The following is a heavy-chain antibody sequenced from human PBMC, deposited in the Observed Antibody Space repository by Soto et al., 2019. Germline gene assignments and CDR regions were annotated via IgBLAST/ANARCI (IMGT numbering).Heavy chain of an antibody. CDR2: IIPIFGTA. CDR3: ARELGGVAGKNSDY. CDR1: GGTFSSYA. J-gene: IGHJ4*02. V-gene: IGHV1-69*01. D-gene: IGHD6-19*01. Sequence: QVQLVQSGAEGKKPGSSVKVSCKASGGTFSSYAISWVRQAPGQWLEWIGGIIPIFGTANYAQKFQGRVTITADESTSTAYMELSSLRSEDTAVYYCARELGGVAGKNSDYWGQGTLVTVSS.